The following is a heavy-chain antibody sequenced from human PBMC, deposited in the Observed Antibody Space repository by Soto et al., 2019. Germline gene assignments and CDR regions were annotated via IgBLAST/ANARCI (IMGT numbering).Heavy chain of an antibody. Sequence: SETLSLTCTVSGGSISSGGYYWSWIRQHPGKGLEWIGYIYYSGSTYYNPSLKSRVTISVDTSKNQFSLKLSSVTAADTAVYYCARVESSGWCPGWFDPWGQGTRVTVAS. CDR3: ARVESSGWCPGWFDP. CDR2: IYYSGST. D-gene: IGHD6-19*01. CDR1: GGSISSGGYY. J-gene: IGHJ5*02. V-gene: IGHV4-31*03.